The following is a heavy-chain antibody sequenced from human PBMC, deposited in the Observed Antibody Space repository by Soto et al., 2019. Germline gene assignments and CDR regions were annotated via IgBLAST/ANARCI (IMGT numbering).Heavy chain of an antibody. CDR3: VKYTVTEDLGES. V-gene: IGHV3-23*01. CDR2: VSRAGTYT. CDR1: GFTFSSYA. J-gene: IGHJ5*02. D-gene: IGHD3-16*01. Sequence: EVQLLESGGDVVRPGGSLRLSCAASGFTFSSYAMGWVRQAPGKGLEWVAGVSRAGTYTFYADSVRGRFSNSRDNSRDTVALYMNALRGDDTAVYFCVKYTVTEDLGESWGQGTLVSVSS.